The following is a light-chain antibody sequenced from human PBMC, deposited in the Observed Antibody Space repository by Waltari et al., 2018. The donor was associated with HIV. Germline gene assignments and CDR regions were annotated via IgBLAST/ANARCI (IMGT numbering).Light chain of an antibody. J-gene: IGLJ2*01. CDR2: EVS. Sequence: QSALPHPPSVSGSPGQSVTISCTGPSSDVGNANRDPWYQHPPGPAPKLMIYEVSNRPSVVPRRFSGSKSGNTASLTISGLQAEDEADYYCSSYTSSNTFVVFGGGTKLTVL. CDR3: SSYTSSNTFVV. V-gene: IGLV2-18*02. CDR1: SSDVGNANR.